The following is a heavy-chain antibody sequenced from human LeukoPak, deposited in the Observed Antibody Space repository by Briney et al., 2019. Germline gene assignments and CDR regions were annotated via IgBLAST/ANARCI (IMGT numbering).Heavy chain of an antibody. CDR1: DGSVSSGTYY. CDR3: ARDRVRGNSNPFFDY. V-gene: IGHV4-61*01. Sequence: SETLSLTCTVSDGSVSSGTYYWSWIRQPPGKGLEWIGYIYYTGSTNYNPSLKSRVTISVDTSKNLFSLKLISVTAADTAVYYCARDRVRGNSNPFFDYWGQGTLVTVSS. J-gene: IGHJ4*02. D-gene: IGHD4-11*01. CDR2: IYYTGST.